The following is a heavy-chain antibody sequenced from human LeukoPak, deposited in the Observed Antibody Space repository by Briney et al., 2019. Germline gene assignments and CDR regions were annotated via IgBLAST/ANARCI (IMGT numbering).Heavy chain of an antibody. CDR2: ISNSGST. Sequence: SETLSLTCTVSGGSISSHYWTWIRQSPVKGLEWIGDISNSGSTSYNPSPKSRVTISIDTSKNQFSLKLSSVTAADTAVYYCGRDALVGYFSYYYMDVWGKGTTVTVSS. D-gene: IGHD2-15*01. CDR1: GGSISSHY. V-gene: IGHV4-59*11. CDR3: GRDALVGYFSYYYMDV. J-gene: IGHJ6*03.